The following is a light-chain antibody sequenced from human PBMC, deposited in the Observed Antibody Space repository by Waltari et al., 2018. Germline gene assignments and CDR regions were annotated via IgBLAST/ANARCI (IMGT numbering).Light chain of an antibody. CDR3: CSYAGNYLRV. CDR2: HVS. J-gene: IGLJ3*02. V-gene: IGLV2-11*01. Sequence: QSALTQPRSLSGSPRQSVTISCTGTSSDVGGYNYVSWYQQYPGRAPKAVIYHVSKRPSGVAVRFSCSKSVNTASLTISGLQAEDEADYYCCSYAGNYLRVFGGGTRLTVL. CDR1: SSDVGGYNY.